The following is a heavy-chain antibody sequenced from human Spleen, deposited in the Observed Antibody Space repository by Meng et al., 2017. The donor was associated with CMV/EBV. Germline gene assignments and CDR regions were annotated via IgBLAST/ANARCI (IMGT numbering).Heavy chain of an antibody. CDR3: ARASKDFLNGHWNYGMDV. Sequence: GGSLRLSCAASAFTFSSYWMHWVRQAPGKGLVWVSRINGDGSSTSYADSVKGRFTISRDNSKNTLYLQMNSLRAEDTAVYYCARASKDFLNGHWNYGMDVWGQGTTVTVSS. CDR1: AFTFSSYW. V-gene: IGHV3-74*01. CDR2: INGDGSST. J-gene: IGHJ6*02. D-gene: IGHD3-3*01.